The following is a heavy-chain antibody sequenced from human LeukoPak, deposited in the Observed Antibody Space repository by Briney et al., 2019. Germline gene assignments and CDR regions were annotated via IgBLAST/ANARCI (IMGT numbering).Heavy chain of an antibody. J-gene: IGHJ5*02. Sequence: SETLSLTCAVYGGSFSNYYWSWIRQPPGKGLEWIGEIRQSCSTGYNPSLKSRVIISIDTSKTQFSLNLSSVTATDTAVYYCARLSRFGEFPWGQGTLVTVSS. CDR1: GGSFSNYY. CDR3: ARLSRFGEFP. CDR2: IRQSCST. V-gene: IGHV4-34*01. D-gene: IGHD3-10*01.